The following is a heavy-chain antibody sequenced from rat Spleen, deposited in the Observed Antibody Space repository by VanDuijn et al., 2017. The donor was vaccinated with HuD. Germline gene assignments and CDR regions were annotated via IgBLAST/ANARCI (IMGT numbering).Heavy chain of an antibody. CDR3: TRDHSFWGSYYPGGFAY. D-gene: IGHD1-12*02. CDR2: ISSGGHP. Sequence: QVQLKESGPGLVQPSQALSLTCTVSGFSLTSNGVSWVRQPPGKGLEWISTISSGGHPYYNSAIKSRLSISRDTSKSQVFLKMNSLQTEDTAIYFCTRDHSFWGSYYPGGFAYWGQGTLVTVSS. V-gene: IGHV2S12*01. J-gene: IGHJ3*01. CDR1: GFSLTSNG.